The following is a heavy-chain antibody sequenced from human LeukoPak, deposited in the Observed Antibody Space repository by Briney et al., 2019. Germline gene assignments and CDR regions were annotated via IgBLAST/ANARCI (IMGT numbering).Heavy chain of an antibody. J-gene: IGHJ6*03. Sequence: GGSLRLSCAASGFTFSSYWMSWVRQAPGKGLEWVANIKQDGSEKYYVDSVKGRFTISRDNAKNSLYLQMNSLRAEDAAVYYCARTVTTWGYYYYYYYMDVWGKGTTVTVSS. CDR3: ARTVTTWGYYYYYYYMDV. D-gene: IGHD4-11*01. CDR1: GFTFSSYW. CDR2: IKQDGSEK. V-gene: IGHV3-7*01.